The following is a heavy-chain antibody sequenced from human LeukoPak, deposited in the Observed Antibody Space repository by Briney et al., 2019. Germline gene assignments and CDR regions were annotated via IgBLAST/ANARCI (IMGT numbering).Heavy chain of an antibody. D-gene: IGHD6-19*01. J-gene: IGHJ4*02. Sequence: GGSLRLSCAASGFTFTYYWMTWVRQAPGKGLEWVANIKQDGSEKFYVDSVKGRFTISRDNAKNSLYLQMDSLTADDTAVYFCAREYPSISLAGSRRNYFDYWGQGTLVTVSS. CDR2: IKQDGSEK. V-gene: IGHV3-7*05. CDR1: GFTFTYYW. CDR3: AREYPSISLAGSRRNYFDY.